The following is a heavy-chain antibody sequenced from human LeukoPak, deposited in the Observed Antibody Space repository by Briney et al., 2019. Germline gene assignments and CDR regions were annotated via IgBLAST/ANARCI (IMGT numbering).Heavy chain of an antibody. V-gene: IGHV4-39*01. CDR3: ARRGSYYRYYFDY. Sequence: SETLSLTCTVSGGSLSSSSYYWGWIRQPPGKGLEWIGSIYYSGSTYYNPSLKSRVTISVDTSKNQFSLKLSSVTAADTAVYYCARRGSYYRYYFDYWGQGTLVTVSS. CDR2: IYYSGST. D-gene: IGHD1-26*01. J-gene: IGHJ4*02. CDR1: GGSLSSSSYY.